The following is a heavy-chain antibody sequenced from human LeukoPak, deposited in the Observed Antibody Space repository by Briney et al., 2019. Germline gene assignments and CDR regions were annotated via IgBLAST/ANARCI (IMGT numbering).Heavy chain of an antibody. J-gene: IGHJ5*02. CDR1: GYTFTGYY. CDR2: INPNSGGT. Sequence: ASVKVSCKASGYTFTGYYMHWVRQAPGQGPEWMGWINPNSGGTNYAQKFQGRVTMTRDTSLSTVYMELSRLRSDDTAVYYCATQATSGWHFSWGQGTLITVSS. D-gene: IGHD6-19*01. CDR3: ATQATSGWHFS. V-gene: IGHV1-2*02.